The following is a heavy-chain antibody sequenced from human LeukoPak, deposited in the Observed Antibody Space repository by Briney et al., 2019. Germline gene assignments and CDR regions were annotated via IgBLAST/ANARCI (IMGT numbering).Heavy chain of an antibody. CDR1: GGSVSSTTYY. D-gene: IGHD3-22*01. J-gene: IGHJ4*02. V-gene: IGHV4-61*01. CDR2: IYYSGST. CDR3: ARETPSRPSSGYYYLNYFDY. Sequence: PSETLSLTCTVSGGSVSSTTYYWSWIRQPPGKGLEWIGYIYYSGSTKYNPSLKSRVTIAADTSKNQFSLKLTSVSAADTAVYYCARETPSRPSSGYYYLNYFDYWGQGTLVTVSS.